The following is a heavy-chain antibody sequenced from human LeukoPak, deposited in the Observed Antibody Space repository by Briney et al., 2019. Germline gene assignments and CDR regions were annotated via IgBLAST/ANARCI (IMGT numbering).Heavy chain of an antibody. J-gene: IGHJ4*02. V-gene: IGHV3-30*02. CDR1: RFTFSSYG. CDR2: IRYDGSNK. CDR3: ASTGIVGATLDY. Sequence: GGSLRLSCAASRFTFSSYGMHWVRQAPGKGLEWVAFIRYDGSNKYYADSVKGRFTISRDNSKNTLYLQMNSLRAEDTAVYYCASTGIVGATLDYWGQGTLVTVSS. D-gene: IGHD1-26*01.